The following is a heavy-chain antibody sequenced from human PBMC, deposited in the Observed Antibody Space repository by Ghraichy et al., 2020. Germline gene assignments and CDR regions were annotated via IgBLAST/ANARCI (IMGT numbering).Heavy chain of an antibody. J-gene: IGHJ5*02. Sequence: SETLSLTCTVSGGSISSSSYYWGWIRQPPGKGLEWIGSIYYSGSTYYNPSLKSRVTISVDTSKNQFSLKLSSVTAADTAVYYCARFSAAAGIRTGPGSWLDPWGQGTLVTVSS. D-gene: IGHD6-13*01. V-gene: IGHV4-39*01. CDR2: IYYSGST. CDR1: GGSISSSSYY. CDR3: ARFSAAAGIRTGPGSWLDP.